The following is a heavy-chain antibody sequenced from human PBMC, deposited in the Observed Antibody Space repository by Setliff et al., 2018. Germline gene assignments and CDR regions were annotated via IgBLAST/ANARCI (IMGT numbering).Heavy chain of an antibody. CDR3: VRDRHSFVVPPEEAWFDP. J-gene: IGHJ5*02. CDR1: GFVFTNYA. CDR2: ISPNYDYT. V-gene: IGHV1-18*01. D-gene: IGHD2-2*01. Sequence: ASVKVSCKASGFVFTNYAITWVRQAPGQGLEWMGWISPNYDYTNYAQKFQDRVTITADTSTGTAYMELRSLTSDDTAIYYCVRDRHSFVVPPEEAWFDPWGQGTLVTVSS.